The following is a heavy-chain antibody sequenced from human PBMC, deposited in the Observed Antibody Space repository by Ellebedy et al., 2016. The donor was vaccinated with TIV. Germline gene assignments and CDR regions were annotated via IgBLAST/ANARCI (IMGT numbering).Heavy chain of an antibody. Sequence: ASVKVSCXASGYTFTGYYMHWVRQAPGQGLEWMGWINPNSGGTNYAQKFQGWVTMTRDTSISTAYMELSSLRSEDTAVYYCASKELRGRGYYYYGMDVWGQGTTVTVSS. CDR2: INPNSGGT. V-gene: IGHV1-2*04. CDR3: ASKELRGRGYYYYGMDV. D-gene: IGHD1-7*01. J-gene: IGHJ6*02. CDR1: GYTFTGYY.